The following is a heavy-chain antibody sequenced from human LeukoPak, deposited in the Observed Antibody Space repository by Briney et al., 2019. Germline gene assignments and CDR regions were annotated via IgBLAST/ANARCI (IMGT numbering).Heavy chain of an antibody. D-gene: IGHD5-18*01. V-gene: IGHV3-7*01. CDR1: GFIFSNYW. CDR3: ARDGGYSYGYTFDY. J-gene: IGHJ4*02. CDR2: IKQDGSEK. Sequence: PGGSLRLSCAASGFIFSNYWMNWVRQAPGKGLQWVANIKQDGSEKYYVDSVKGRFTISRDNATNSLYLQMSSLRAEDTAVYYCARDGGYSYGYTFDYWGQGTLVTVSS.